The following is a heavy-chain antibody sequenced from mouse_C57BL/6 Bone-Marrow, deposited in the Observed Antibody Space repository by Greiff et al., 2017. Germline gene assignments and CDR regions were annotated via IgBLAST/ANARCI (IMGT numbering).Heavy chain of an antibody. CDR1: GYSFTSYY. Sequence: VQVVESGPELVKPGASVKISCKASGYSFTSYYIHWVKQRPGQGLEWIGWIYPGSGNTKYNEKFKGKATLTADTSSSTAYMQLSSLTSEDAAVYYCARTWLLPLFAYWGQVTLVTVSA. CDR3: ARTWLLPLFAY. CDR2: IYPGSGNT. J-gene: IGHJ3*01. D-gene: IGHD2-3*01. V-gene: IGHV1-66*01.